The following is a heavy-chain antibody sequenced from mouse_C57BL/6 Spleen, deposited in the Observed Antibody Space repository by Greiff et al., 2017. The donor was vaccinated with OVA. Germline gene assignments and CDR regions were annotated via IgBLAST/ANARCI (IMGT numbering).Heavy chain of an antibody. CDR1: GFTFSSYA. CDR2: ISSGGDYI. V-gene: IGHV5-9-1*02. Sequence: EVKLVESGEGLVKPGGSLKLSCAASGFTFSSYAMSWVRQTPEKRLEWVAYISSGGDYIYYADTVKGRFTISRDNARNTLYLQMSSLKSEDTAMYYCTREFDGDYAMDYWGQGTSVTVSS. J-gene: IGHJ4*01. CDR3: TREFDGDYAMDY.